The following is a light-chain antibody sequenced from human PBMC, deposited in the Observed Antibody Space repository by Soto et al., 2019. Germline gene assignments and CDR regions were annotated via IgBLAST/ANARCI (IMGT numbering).Light chain of an antibody. CDR2: GAS. J-gene: IGKJ2*01. Sequence: EIVLTQSPGTLSLSPGERATLSCRASQSVTSSYLAWYQQRPGQAPRLLIYGASSRATGIPDRFSGSGSGAYFTLTSSRLEPEDSAVYYCQQYGTSPFNFGQGTKLEI. CDR3: QQYGTSPFN. CDR1: QSVTSSY. V-gene: IGKV3-20*01.